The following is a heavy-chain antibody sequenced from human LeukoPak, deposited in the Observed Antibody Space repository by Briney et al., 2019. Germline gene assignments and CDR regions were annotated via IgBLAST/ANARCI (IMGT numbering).Heavy chain of an antibody. CDR3: ARDAPLYCSGGSCYRWGEVDF. J-gene: IGHJ4*02. D-gene: IGHD2-15*01. CDR1: GYTFTRYG. Sequence: ASVKVSCKASGYTFTRYGFSWLRQAPGQGPEWMGWISAYNGNTNYAQKFQGRVTVTTDTSTSTAYMDLRSLRSDDTAVYYCARDAPLYCSGGSCYRWGEVDFWGQGTLVTVSS. CDR2: ISAYNGNT. V-gene: IGHV1-18*01.